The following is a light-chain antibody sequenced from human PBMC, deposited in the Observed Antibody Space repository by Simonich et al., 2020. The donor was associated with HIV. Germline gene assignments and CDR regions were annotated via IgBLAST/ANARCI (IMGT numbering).Light chain of an antibody. CDR1: QSVLYNSNNKNY. CDR2: WAS. Sequence: DIVMTQSPDSLAVSLGERATINCKSSQSVLYNSNNKNYLAWYQQKPGQPPNLLIYWASTRESGGPDRFSGSGSGTDFTLTISSLQAEDVAVYYCQQYHSTPNTFGQGTKLELK. CDR3: QQYHSTPNT. J-gene: IGKJ2*01. V-gene: IGKV4-1*01.